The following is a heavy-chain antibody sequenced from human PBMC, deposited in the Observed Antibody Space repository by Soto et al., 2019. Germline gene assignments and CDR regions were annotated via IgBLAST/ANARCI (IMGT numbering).Heavy chain of an antibody. J-gene: IGHJ6*02. Sequence: GQASRLSCTASGSTPRTYPLRCFRQHPEKEMESVSGISGNGGNTYYADSVKGRFTISRDNSKNTLYLQMNSLRAEDTAVYYCAKADPWIQLWSHYYGMDVWGQGTTVTVSS. V-gene: IGHV3-23*01. CDR1: GSTPRTYP. CDR2: ISGNGGNT. CDR3: AKADPWIQLWSHYYGMDV. D-gene: IGHD5-18*01.